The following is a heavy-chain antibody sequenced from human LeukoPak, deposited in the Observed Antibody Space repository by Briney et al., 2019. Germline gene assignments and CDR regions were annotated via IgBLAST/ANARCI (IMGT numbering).Heavy chain of an antibody. CDR1: GGSISSYY. CDR2: IYYSGST. J-gene: IGHJ4*02. V-gene: IGHV4-59*01. CDR3: ARGGSPSGRIDY. D-gene: IGHD6-6*01. Sequence: SETLSLTCTVSGGSISSYYWSWIRQPPGKGLEWIGYIYYSGSTNYNPSLKSRVTISVDTSKNQFSLKLSSVTAADTAVYYCARGGSPSGRIDYWGQGTLVTVSS.